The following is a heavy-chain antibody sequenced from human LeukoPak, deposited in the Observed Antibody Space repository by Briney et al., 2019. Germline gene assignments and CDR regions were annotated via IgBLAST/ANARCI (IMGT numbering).Heavy chain of an antibody. Sequence: ASVKVSCKASGYTLTGYYMHWVRQAPGQGLEWMGWINPNSGGTNYAQKFQGRVTMTRDTSISTAYMELSRLRSDDTAVYYCARNYGSGADAFDIWGQGTMVTVSS. D-gene: IGHD3-10*01. CDR2: INPNSGGT. CDR3: ARNYGSGADAFDI. V-gene: IGHV1-2*02. CDR1: GYTLTGYY. J-gene: IGHJ3*02.